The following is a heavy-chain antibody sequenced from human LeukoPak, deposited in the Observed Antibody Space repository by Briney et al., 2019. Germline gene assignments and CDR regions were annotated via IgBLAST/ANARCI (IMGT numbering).Heavy chain of an antibody. J-gene: IGHJ3*02. Sequence: GESLKISCAASGFTFSSYVMHWVRQAPGKGLEGVAVISYDGQNKYSADSVKGRFTVSRDNSKNTLYLHMNSLRVEDTAVYYCARVIMNAFDIWGEGTMVTVSS. CDR3: ARVIMNAFDI. V-gene: IGHV3-30*03. CDR2: ISYDGQNK. CDR1: GFTFSSYV. D-gene: IGHD3-16*01.